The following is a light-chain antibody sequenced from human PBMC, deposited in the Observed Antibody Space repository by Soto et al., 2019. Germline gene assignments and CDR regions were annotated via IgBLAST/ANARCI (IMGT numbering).Light chain of an antibody. J-gene: IGKJ1*01. CDR2: GAS. V-gene: IGKV3-20*01. Sequence: PGERATLSCRASQSVSGSHLAWFQQKPGQAPRLLIYGASSRATGIPDRFSGSGSGTDFTLTISRLEPEDFAVYYCQQYGSSPWMFGQGTKVEI. CDR1: QSVSGSH. CDR3: QQYGSSPWM.